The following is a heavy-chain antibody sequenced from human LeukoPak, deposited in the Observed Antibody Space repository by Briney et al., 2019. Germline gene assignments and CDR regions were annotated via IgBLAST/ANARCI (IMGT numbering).Heavy chain of an antibody. CDR3: ARGSPYGDYRKFDY. D-gene: IGHD4-17*01. CDR1: GGSISYYY. CDR2: IYYSGGT. Sequence: SETLSLTCTASGGSISYYYWSWIRQPPGKGLEWIGYIYYSGGTDYNPSLKSRVTISVHTSKSQVSLNLSSVTAADTAVYYCARGSPYGDYRKFDYWGQGTLVTVSS. J-gene: IGHJ4*02. V-gene: IGHV4-59*08.